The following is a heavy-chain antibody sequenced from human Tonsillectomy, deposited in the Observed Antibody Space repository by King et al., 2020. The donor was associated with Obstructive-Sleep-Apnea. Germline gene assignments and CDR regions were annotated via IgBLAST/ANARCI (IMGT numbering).Heavy chain of an antibody. J-gene: IGHJ4*02. Sequence: EVQLVESGGGFVQPGGSLRLSCAASGFIFSSILTHWVHQVPGGGLGWVLRSNNDGSTTSYEESVMGRFTISRDNAKSTLFLQMGSLRAGDTAVFYCARDRDYYDSSGYYYSEGFDYWGQGTLVTVSS. CDR1: GFIFSSIL. D-gene: IGHD3-22*01. CDR2: SNNDGSTT. CDR3: ARDRDYYDSSGYYYSEGFDY. V-gene: IGHV3-74*01.